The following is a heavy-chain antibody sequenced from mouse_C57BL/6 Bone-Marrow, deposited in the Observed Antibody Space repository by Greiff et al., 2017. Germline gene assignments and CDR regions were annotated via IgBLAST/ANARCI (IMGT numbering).Heavy chain of an antibody. CDR3: ARDGYYYGSSPSYFDY. Sequence: EVKVEESEGGLVQPGSSMKLSCTASGFTFSDYYMAWVRQVPEKGLEWVANINYDGSSTYYLDSLKSRFIISRDNAKNILYLQMSSLKSEDTATYYCARDGYYYGSSPSYFDYWGQGTTLTVSS. D-gene: IGHD1-1*01. V-gene: IGHV5-16*01. J-gene: IGHJ2*01. CDR2: INYDGSST. CDR1: GFTFSDYY.